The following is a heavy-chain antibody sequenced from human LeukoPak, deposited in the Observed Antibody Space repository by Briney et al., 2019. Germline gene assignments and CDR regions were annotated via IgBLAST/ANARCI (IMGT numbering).Heavy chain of an antibody. CDR2: ISSRGSTI. CDR1: GFMFSEYY. CDR3: ARCGGRGYSYGYPSYYYYMDV. V-gene: IGHV3-11*04. Sequence: PGGSLRLSCAASGFMFSEYYMSGVRQAPGKGVEWVSHISSRGSTIYYADCVKGRFTTSRDNANSSLYLQMNSLRAEDTAVYYCARCGGRGYSYGYPSYYYYMDVWGKGTTVTVSS. D-gene: IGHD5-18*01. J-gene: IGHJ6*03.